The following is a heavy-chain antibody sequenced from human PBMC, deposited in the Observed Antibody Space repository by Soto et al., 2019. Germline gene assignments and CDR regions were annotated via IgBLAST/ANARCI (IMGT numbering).Heavy chain of an antibody. J-gene: IGHJ4*01. CDR3: ARAHAPTLPFDY. D-gene: IGHD2-15*01. CDR2: IFHSGNA. CDR1: GGSMRNVY. Sequence: SETLSLTCTVSGGSMRNVYWSWIRQPPGKRPEWIGFIFHSGNAKYNPSLKSRVTISIDTSKSQFSLSLDSVTAADTAVYFCARAHAPTLPFDYWGLGTLVTVSS. V-gene: IGHV4-59*01.